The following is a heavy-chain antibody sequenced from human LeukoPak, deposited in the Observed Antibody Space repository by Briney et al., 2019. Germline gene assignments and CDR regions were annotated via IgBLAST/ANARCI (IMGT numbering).Heavy chain of an antibody. CDR3: ARIPSSWYDTFDY. CDR1: GFTFSSYS. Sequence: GGSLRLSCVASGFTFSSYSMNWVRQAPGKGLEWVSSISSSSSYIYYADSVKGRFTISRDNAKNSLYLQMNSLRAEDTAVYYCARIPSSWYDTFDYWGQGTLVTVSS. D-gene: IGHD6-13*01. J-gene: IGHJ4*02. V-gene: IGHV3-21*01. CDR2: ISSSSSYI.